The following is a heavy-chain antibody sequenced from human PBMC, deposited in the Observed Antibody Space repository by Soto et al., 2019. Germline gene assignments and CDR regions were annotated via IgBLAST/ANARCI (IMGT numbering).Heavy chain of an antibody. D-gene: IGHD3-3*01. V-gene: IGHV4-38-2*02. CDR1: GYSISSGYY. CDR3: AREHPDYDFWSGYRNWFDP. CDR2: IYHSGST. J-gene: IGHJ5*02. Sequence: LSLTCAVSGYSISSGYYWGWIRQPPGKGLEWIGSIYHSGSTYYNPSLKSRVTISVDTSKNQFSLKLSSVTAADTAVYYCAREHPDYDFWSGYRNWFDPWGQGTLVTVSS.